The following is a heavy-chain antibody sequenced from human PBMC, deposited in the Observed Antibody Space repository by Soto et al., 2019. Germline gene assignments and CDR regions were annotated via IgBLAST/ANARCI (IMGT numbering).Heavy chain of an antibody. CDR3: ARGGSGYVWFNEF. J-gene: IGHJ4*02. V-gene: IGHV1-69*01. Sequence: QEQLVQSGAEVKKPGSSVKVSCKASGGIFSSYAISWVRQPPGQGLEWMGGIIPIFGTANYAQKFQGRVTITAAESTNTDYMDLSSPKSEDTAIYYCARGGSGYVWFNEFWGQGTLVTVPS. D-gene: IGHD3-22*01. CDR1: GGIFSSYA. CDR2: IIPIFGTA.